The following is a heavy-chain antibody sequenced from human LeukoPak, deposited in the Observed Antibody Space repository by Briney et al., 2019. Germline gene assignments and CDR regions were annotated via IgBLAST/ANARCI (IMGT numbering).Heavy chain of an antibody. CDR1: GFSLSTSGMC. CDR3: ARQARSGGSHFDY. CDR2: IDWDDDK. V-gene: IGHV2-70*11. D-gene: IGHD2-15*01. Sequence: ESGPALLKPTQTLTLTCTFSGFSLSTSGMCVSWIRQPPGKALEWLARIDWDDDKYYSTSLKTRLTTSKDTSKNQVVLTMTNMDPVDTATYYCARQARSGGSHFDYWGQGTLVTVSS. J-gene: IGHJ4*02.